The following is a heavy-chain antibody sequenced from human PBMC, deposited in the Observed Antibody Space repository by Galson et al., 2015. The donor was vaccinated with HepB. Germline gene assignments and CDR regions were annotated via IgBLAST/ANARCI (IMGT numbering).Heavy chain of an antibody. CDR3: ARVYPLYGMDV. V-gene: IGHV3-66*02. J-gene: IGHJ6*02. Sequence: SLRLSCAASGFTVSSNYMSWVRQAPGKGLEWVSVIYSGGSTYYADSVKGRFTISRDNSKNTLYLQMNSLRAEDTAVYYCARVYPLYGMDVWGQGTLVTVSS. CDR1: GFTVSSNY. CDR2: IYSGGST.